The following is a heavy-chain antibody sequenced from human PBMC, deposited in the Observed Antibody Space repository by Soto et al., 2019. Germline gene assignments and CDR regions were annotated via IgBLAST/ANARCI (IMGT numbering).Heavy chain of an antibody. D-gene: IGHD6-13*01. Sequence: QVQLQQWGAGLLKPSETLSLTCAVYGGSFSGYYWSWIRQPPGKGLEWIGEINHSGSTNYNPSLKSRVTISVDTSKNQFSLRLSSVTAADTAVYYCARSAMFRGLIAAAGTGRYCSSCWGQGTLVTVSS. CDR2: INHSGST. V-gene: IGHV4-34*01. CDR3: ARSAMFRGLIAAAGTGRYCSSC. CDR1: GGSFSGYY. J-gene: IGHJ4*02.